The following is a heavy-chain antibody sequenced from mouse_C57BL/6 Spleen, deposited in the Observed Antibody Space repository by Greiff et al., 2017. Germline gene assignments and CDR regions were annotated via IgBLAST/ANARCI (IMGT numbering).Heavy chain of an antibody. CDR1: GFTFSSYA. Sequence: EVNVVESGGGLVKPGGSLKLSCAASGFTFSSYAMSWVRQTPEKRLEWVATISDGGSYTYYPDNVKGRFTISRDNAKNNLYLQMSHLKSEDTAMYYCARDPLDYSNYFDYWGQGTTLTVSS. V-gene: IGHV5-4*01. D-gene: IGHD2-5*01. CDR2: ISDGGSYT. CDR3: ARDPLDYSNYFDY. J-gene: IGHJ2*01.